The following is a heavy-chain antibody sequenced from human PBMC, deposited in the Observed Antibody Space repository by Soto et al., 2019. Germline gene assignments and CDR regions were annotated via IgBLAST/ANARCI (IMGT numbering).Heavy chain of an antibody. V-gene: IGHV3-15*01. Sequence: EVQLVASGGGLVKPGESLRLSCAASGFTLTNARMTWVRQAPGKGLEWVGRIQSEIDGGTADYPAAVKGRFTISRDDSKTTLQLQLNSLNTEDTAVYYCTSDYGWAFGIWGQGTMVTVFS. CDR2: IQSEIDGGTA. D-gene: IGHD4-17*01. CDR1: GFTLTNAR. CDR3: TSDYGWAFGI. J-gene: IGHJ3*02.